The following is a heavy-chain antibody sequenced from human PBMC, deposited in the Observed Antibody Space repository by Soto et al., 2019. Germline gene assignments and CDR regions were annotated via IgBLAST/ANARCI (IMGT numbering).Heavy chain of an antibody. CDR2: IDPSDSYT. V-gene: IGHV5-10-1*01. J-gene: IGHJ4*02. D-gene: IGHD3-3*01. CDR1: GYSFTSYW. CDR3: ARSLITIFGVVIPYLDY. Sequence: PGESLKISCKGSGYSFTSYWISWVSQIPGKGLEWMGRIDPSDSYTNYSPSFQGHVTISADKSISTAYLQWSSLKASDTAMYYCARSLITIFGVVIPYLDYWGQGTLVTVS.